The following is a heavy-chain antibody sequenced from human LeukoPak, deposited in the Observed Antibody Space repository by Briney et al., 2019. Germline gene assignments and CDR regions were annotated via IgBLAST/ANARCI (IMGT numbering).Heavy chain of an antibody. CDR1: GGSISSGGAY. D-gene: IGHD3/OR15-3a*01. Sequence: PSQTLSLTCTVSGGSISSGGAYWTWIPQLPGQGLEWVGYMYHSAITYYTPSLKSRVVIAGASSKHQFSLNLGSVPAADTPVYDCARVFNDFWGGFSYYFDCWGQGTLVTVCS. CDR3: ARVFNDFWGGFSYYFDC. CDR2: MYHSAIT. V-gene: IGHV4-31*03. J-gene: IGHJ4*02.